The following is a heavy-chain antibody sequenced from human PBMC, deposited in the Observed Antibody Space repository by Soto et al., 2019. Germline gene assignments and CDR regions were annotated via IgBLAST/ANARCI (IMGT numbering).Heavy chain of an antibody. CDR3: AADTGDIEVVPATT. J-gene: IGHJ4*02. D-gene: IGHD2-15*01. CDR2: ISPASTYI. V-gene: IGHV3-21*04. Sequence: GGSLRLSXAASGLNFEKCSMNWVRQPPGKGPEWLASISPASTYIRYADSVKGRFTISRDNARNSLSLQMMSLRAEDTAMYFCAADTGDIEVVPATTWGQGTLLTVS. CDR1: GLNFEKCS.